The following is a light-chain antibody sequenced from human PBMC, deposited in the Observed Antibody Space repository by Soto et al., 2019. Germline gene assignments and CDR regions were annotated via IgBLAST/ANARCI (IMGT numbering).Light chain of an antibody. V-gene: IGLV1-47*01. CDR3: AAWDDSLSGSYV. Sequence: QSVLTVQPAASRTTEQRVTISCSGSSSNIGSNYVYWYQQLPGTAPKLLIYRNNQRPSGVPDRFSGSKSGTSASLAISGLRSEDEADYYCAAWDDSLSGSYVFGTGTKVTVL. J-gene: IGLJ1*01. CDR2: RNN. CDR1: SSNIGSNY.